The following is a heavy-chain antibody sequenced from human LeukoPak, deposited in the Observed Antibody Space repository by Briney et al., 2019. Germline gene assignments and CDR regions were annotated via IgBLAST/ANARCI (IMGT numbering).Heavy chain of an antibody. Sequence: ASVKVSCKASGYTFTSYDINWVRQATGQGLEWMGWMNPNSGNTGYAQKFQGRVTMTRNTSISTAYMELSSLRSEDTAVYYCARDMLVRGVGGMDVWGKGTTVTVSS. CDR1: GYTFTSYD. D-gene: IGHD3-10*01. CDR2: MNPNSGNT. CDR3: ARDMLVRGVGGMDV. V-gene: IGHV1-8*01. J-gene: IGHJ6*04.